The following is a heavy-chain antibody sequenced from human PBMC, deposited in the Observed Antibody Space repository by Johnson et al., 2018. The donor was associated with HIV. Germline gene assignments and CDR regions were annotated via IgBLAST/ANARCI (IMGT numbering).Heavy chain of an antibody. J-gene: IGHJ3*02. CDR3: AKGQVARGPLDI. CDR1: GFTVSSYY. V-gene: IGHV3-66*01. CDR2: LFSGGSI. D-gene: IGHD2-15*01. Sequence: EVQLLESGGGLVKPGGSLRLSCAASGFTVSSYYMSWVRQAPGKGLEWVSVLFSGGSIYFADSVKGRFTISRDNSKNTLYLQMSSLRADDTAVYYCAKGQVARGPLDIWGQGTMVTVSS.